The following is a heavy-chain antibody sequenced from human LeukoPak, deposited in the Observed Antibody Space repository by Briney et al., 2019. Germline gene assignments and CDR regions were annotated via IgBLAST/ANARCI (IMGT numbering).Heavy chain of an antibody. CDR3: ARRRTTNYYDY. CDR1: GYIFMDYY. J-gene: IGHJ4*02. Sequence: ASVKVSCKASGYIFMDYYLHWVRQAPGQGLEWMAWIGPNSGATKSAAKFQGRLTLTTDTSINTAYMELSSLTFDDMAVHYCARRRTTNYYDYWGQGTLVTVSS. V-gene: IGHV1-2*02. CDR2: IGPNSGAT. D-gene: IGHD1-14*01.